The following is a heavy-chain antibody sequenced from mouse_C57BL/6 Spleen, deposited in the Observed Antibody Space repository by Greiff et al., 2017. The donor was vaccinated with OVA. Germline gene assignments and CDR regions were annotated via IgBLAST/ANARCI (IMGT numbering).Heavy chain of an antibody. Sequence: EVMLVESGGGLVKPGGSLKLSCAASGFTFSDYGMHWVRQAPEKGLEWVAYISSGSSTIYSADTVKGRFTIARDNAKNTLFLQRTSVRSEDTAMYYCARIYYDYDEGFAYWGQGTLVTVSA. CDR3: ARIYYDYDEGFAY. D-gene: IGHD2-4*01. CDR2: ISSGSSTI. V-gene: IGHV5-17*01. CDR1: GFTFSDYG. J-gene: IGHJ3*01.